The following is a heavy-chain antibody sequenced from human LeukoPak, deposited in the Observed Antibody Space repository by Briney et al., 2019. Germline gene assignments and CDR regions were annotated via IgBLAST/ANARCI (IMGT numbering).Heavy chain of an antibody. V-gene: IGHV3-30-3*01. Sequence: GRSLRLSCAASGFTFSSYAMHWVRQAPGKGLEWVAVISYDGSNKYYADSVKGRFTISRDNSKNTLYLQMNSLRAEDTAVYYCARSYCSSTSCYEWGDSGWFDPWGQGTLVTVSS. CDR2: ISYDGSNK. CDR3: ARSYCSSTSCYEWGDSGWFDP. CDR1: GFTFSSYA. D-gene: IGHD2-2*01. J-gene: IGHJ5*02.